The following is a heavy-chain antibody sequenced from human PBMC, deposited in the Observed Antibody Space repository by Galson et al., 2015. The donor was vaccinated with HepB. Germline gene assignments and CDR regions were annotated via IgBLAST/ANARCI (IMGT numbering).Heavy chain of an antibody. Sequence: SVKVSCKASGYTFTSYYMHWVRQAPGQGLEWMGIINPSGGSTSYAQKFQGRVTVTRDTSTSTVYMELSSLRSEDTAVYYCARASMIVVDDDAFDIWGQGTMVTVSS. D-gene: IGHD3-22*01. V-gene: IGHV1-46*03. CDR3: ARASMIVVDDDAFDI. CDR2: INPSGGST. J-gene: IGHJ3*02. CDR1: GYTFTSYY.